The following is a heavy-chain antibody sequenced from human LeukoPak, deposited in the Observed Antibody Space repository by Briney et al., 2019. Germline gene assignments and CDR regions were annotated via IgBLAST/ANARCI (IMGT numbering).Heavy chain of an antibody. V-gene: IGHV4-59*01. J-gene: IGHJ4*02. D-gene: IGHD5-12*01. Sequence: SETLSLTCTVSGGSISSYYWSWIRQPPGKGLEWLGYIYYSGSTNYNPSLKSRVTISVDTSKNQFSLKLSSVTAADTAVYYCARDRYSGYGFDYWGQGTLVTVSS. CDR3: ARDRYSGYGFDY. CDR1: GGSISSYY. CDR2: IYYSGST.